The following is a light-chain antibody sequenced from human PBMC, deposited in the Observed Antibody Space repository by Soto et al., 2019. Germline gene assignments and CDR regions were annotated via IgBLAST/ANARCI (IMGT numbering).Light chain of an antibody. V-gene: IGKV1-39*01. J-gene: IGKJ1*01. CDR3: QQSYSTPV. CDR2: AAS. Sequence: DIQMTQSPSSLSASVGDRVTITCRASQSISSYLNWYQQKPGKAPKLLIYAASSLQSGVPSRFSGSGSGTDFTLTISSLQHEYFATYYCQQSYSTPVFGQGTKVEIK. CDR1: QSISSY.